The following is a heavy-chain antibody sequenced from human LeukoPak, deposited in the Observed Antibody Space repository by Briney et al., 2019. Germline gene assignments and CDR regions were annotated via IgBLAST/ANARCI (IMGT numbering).Heavy chain of an antibody. V-gene: IGHV3-48*01. Sequence: GGSLRLSCAASGFTFSSYSMNWVRQAPGKGLEWVSYISSSSSTIYYADSVKGRFTISRDNAKNSLYLQMNSLRAEDTAVYYCAKDGGVGTTVTYYMDVWGKGTTVTVSS. CDR3: AKDGGVGTTVTYYMDV. CDR2: ISSSSSTI. J-gene: IGHJ6*03. D-gene: IGHD4-17*01. CDR1: GFTFSSYS.